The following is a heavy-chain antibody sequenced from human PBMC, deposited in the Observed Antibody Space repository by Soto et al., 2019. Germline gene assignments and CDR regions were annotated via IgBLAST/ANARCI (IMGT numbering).Heavy chain of an antibody. CDR3: TRESTSTLGIVGAIYGDH. V-gene: IGHV3-48*02. J-gene: IGHJ4*02. Sequence: EVQLVESGGGLEQPGGSLRLSCEASGFSFSTYSMNWVRQAPGKGLEWVSYISSSSSTVYYADSVKGRFTISRDNAKNSLYLQMNILRDEDTAVYYCTRESTSTLGIVGAIYGDHWGQGTLVTVSS. CDR2: ISSSSSTV. CDR1: GFSFSTYS. D-gene: IGHD1-26*01.